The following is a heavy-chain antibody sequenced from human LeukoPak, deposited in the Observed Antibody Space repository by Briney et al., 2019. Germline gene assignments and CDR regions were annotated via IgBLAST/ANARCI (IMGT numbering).Heavy chain of an antibody. D-gene: IGHD3-10*01. V-gene: IGHV1-2*02. CDR2: INPNSGGT. CDR1: GYTFTGYY. CDR3: ARAGVWFGEITDY. Sequence: ASVKVSCKASGYTFTGYYMHWARQAPGQGLEWMGWINPNSGGTNYAQKFQGRVTMTRDTSISTAYMELSRLRSDDTAVYYCARAGVWFGEITDYWGQGTLVTVSS. J-gene: IGHJ4*02.